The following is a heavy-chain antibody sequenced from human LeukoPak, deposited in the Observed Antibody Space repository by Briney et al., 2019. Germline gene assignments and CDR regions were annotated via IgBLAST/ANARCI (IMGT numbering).Heavy chain of an antibody. CDR1: GFTFRSYW. CDR2: IDSYGST. V-gene: IGHV3-74*01. D-gene: IGHD3-22*01. CDR3: ARGLVHDTSGYYSDY. Sequence: GGSLRLSCAASGFTFRSYWMDWVRQAPGKGLVWVSRIDSYGSTNYADSVKGRFTNSRDNAKNTLYLQMNSLRAEDTAVYYCARGLVHDTSGYYSDYWGQGTLVTVSS. J-gene: IGHJ4*02.